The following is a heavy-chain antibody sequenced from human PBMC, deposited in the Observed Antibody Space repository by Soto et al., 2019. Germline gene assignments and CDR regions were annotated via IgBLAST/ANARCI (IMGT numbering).Heavy chain of an antibody. CDR2: IYHSGST. D-gene: IGHD6-19*01. V-gene: IGHV4-30-2*01. CDR3: AREGDSSGPVALGY. Sequence: QLQLQESGSGLVKPSQTLSLTCAVSGGSISSGGSSWSWIRQPPVKGLEWIGYIYHSGSTYYNPSVKIRVTVSVDRSKNHFSLKLSSVTAADTAVYYCAREGDSSGPVALGYWGQGTLVTVSS. J-gene: IGHJ4*02. CDR1: GGSISSGGSS.